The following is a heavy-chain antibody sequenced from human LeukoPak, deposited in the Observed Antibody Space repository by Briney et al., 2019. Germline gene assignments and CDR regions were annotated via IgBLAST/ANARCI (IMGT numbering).Heavy chain of an antibody. Sequence: GGSLRLSCAVSGFTVSSNYMSWVRQPPGKGLEWVSVIYSGGSTYYADSVKGRFTISRHDSRDTLYLQMNSLRVEDTAVYYCARDLSSVNPFDYWGQGTLVTVSS. D-gene: IGHD5/OR15-5a*01. V-gene: IGHV3-53*04. CDR1: GFTVSSNY. CDR2: IYSGGST. J-gene: IGHJ4*02. CDR3: ARDLSSVNPFDY.